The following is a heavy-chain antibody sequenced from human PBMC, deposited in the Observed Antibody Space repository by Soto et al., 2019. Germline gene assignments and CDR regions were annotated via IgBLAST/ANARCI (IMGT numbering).Heavy chain of an antibody. CDR2: NYYSGTT. CDR3: ARGNILVVVGATQRRLVDY. V-gene: IGHV4-30-4*01. D-gene: IGHD2-15*01. Sequence: QVQLQESGPGLVKPSQTLSLTCTVSGGSISSGDDYWSWIRQPPGKGLEWIGYNYYSGTTYYNPSLWSRVTISVDASKDQFSLRLSSVTAADTDVYYCARGNILVVVGATQRRLVDYWGQGPLVTVSS. CDR1: GGSISSGDDY. J-gene: IGHJ4*02.